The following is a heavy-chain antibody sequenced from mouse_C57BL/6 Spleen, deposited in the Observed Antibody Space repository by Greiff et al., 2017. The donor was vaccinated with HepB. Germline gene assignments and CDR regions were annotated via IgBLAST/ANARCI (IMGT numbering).Heavy chain of an antibody. CDR1: GYSITSGYY. J-gene: IGHJ2*01. Sequence: ESGPGLVKPSQSLSLTCSVTGYSITSGYYWNWIRQFPGNKLEWMGYISYDGSNNYNPSLKNRISITRDTSKNQFFLKLNSVTTEDTATYYCARVGDGSEDYWGQGTTLTVSS. CDR2: ISYDGSN. D-gene: IGHD1-1*01. V-gene: IGHV3-6*01. CDR3: ARVGDGSEDY.